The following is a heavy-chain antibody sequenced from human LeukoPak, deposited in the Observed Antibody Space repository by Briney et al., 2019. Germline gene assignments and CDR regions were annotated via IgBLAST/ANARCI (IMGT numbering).Heavy chain of an antibody. CDR2: IYYSGST. J-gene: IGHJ4*02. V-gene: IGHV4-59*12. Sequence: SETLSLTCTVSGGSISSYYWSWIRQPPGKGLEWIGYIYYSGSTNYNPSLKSRVTISVDTSKNQFSLKLSSVTAADTAVYYCARDFSTYSSSWDYWGQGTLVTVSS. D-gene: IGHD6-13*01. CDR1: GGSISSYY. CDR3: ARDFSTYSSSWDY.